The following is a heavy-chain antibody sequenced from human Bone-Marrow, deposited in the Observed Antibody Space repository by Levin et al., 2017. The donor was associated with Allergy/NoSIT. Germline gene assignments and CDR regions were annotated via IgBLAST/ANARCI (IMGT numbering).Heavy chain of an antibody. CDR3: AGAFDNFEMPAFTAWYFDL. D-gene: IGHD1-1*01. J-gene: IGHJ2*01. V-gene: IGHV3-49*03. Sequence: GGSLRLSCITSGFTFGDYAMSWFRQAPGKGLEWVAFIRTKPYGGTTEYAASVKGRFTISRDESISIAYLQMNSLNTEDTAVYYCAGAFDNFEMPAFTAWYFDLWGRGALVTVSS. CDR2: IRTKPYGGTT. CDR1: GFTFGDYA.